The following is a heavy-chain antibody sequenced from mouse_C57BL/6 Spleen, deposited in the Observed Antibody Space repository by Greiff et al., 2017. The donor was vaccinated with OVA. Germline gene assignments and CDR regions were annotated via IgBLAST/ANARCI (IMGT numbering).Heavy chain of an antibody. V-gene: IGHV1-42*01. Sequence: EVQLQQSGPELVKPGASVKISCKASGYSFTGYYMNWVKQSPEKSLEWIGEINPSTGGTTYNQKFKAKATLTVDKSSSTAYMQLKSLTSEDSAVYYCARGQLRLRYYFDYWGQGTTLTVSS. CDR3: ARGQLRLRYYFDY. J-gene: IGHJ2*01. D-gene: IGHD3-2*02. CDR1: GYSFTGYY. CDR2: INPSTGGT.